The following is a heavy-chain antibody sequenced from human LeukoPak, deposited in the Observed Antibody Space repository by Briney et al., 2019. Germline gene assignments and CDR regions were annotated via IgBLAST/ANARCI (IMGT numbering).Heavy chain of an antibody. CDR3: AREFRGLDYYYYYMDV. CDR1: GGSISSYY. CDR2: IYYSGST. J-gene: IGHJ6*03. Sequence: SETLSLTCTVSGGSISSYYWSWIRQPPGKGLEWIGYIYYSGSTNYNPSLKSRVTISVDTSKNQFSLKLSSVTAADTAVYYCAREFRGLDYYYYYMDVWGKGTTVTVSS. V-gene: IGHV4-59*01.